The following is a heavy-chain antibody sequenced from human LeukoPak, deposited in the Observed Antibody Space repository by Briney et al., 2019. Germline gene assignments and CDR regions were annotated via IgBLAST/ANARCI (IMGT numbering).Heavy chain of an antibody. V-gene: IGHV1-18*01. J-gene: IGHJ3*02. CDR2: ISAYNGNT. CDR3: ARVAVKTAGNYDSSGYYIGPESDAFDI. D-gene: IGHD3-22*01. Sequence: ASVKVSCKASGYTFTSYGISWVRQAPGQGLEWMGWISAYNGNTNYAQKLQGRVTMTTDTSTSTAYMELGSLRSDDTAVYYCARVAVKTAGNYDSSGYYIGPESDAFDIWGQGTMVTVSS. CDR1: GYTFTSYG.